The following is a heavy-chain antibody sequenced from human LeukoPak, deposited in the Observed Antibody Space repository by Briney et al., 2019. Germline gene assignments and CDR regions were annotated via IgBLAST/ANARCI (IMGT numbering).Heavy chain of an antibody. CDR2: IYPGDSDT. V-gene: IGHV5-51*01. D-gene: IGHD3-10*01. CDR1: GYRLTSYW. Sequence: TTGEPLKISCKGSGYRLTSYWIGWVGQMPGKGLEWMGIIYPGDSDTRYSPSFQGQVTISADKSISTAYLQWSSLKASDTTMYYCARRYYGSGSYYNWFDPWGQGTLVTVSS. CDR3: ARRYYGSGSYYNWFDP. J-gene: IGHJ5*02.